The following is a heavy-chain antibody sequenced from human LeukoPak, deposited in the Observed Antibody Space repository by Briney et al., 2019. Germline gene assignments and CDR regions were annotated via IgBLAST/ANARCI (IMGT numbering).Heavy chain of an antibody. CDR1: KFTFSSYE. Sequence: GGSLRLSCAASKFTFSSYEMNWVRQAPGKGLEWVSYISSSGSTIYYADSVKGRFTSSRDNAKNLLYLQMNSLRAEDTAVYYCARVQSVAAAWFDPWGQGTLVTVSS. CDR2: ISSSGSTI. D-gene: IGHD6-13*01. J-gene: IGHJ5*02. CDR3: ARVQSVAAAWFDP. V-gene: IGHV3-48*03.